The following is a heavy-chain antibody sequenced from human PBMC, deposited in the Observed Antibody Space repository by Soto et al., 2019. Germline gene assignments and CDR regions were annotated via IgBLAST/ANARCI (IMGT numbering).Heavy chain of an antibody. Sequence: ASVKVSCKVSGDTLTELSMHWVRQAPGKGLEWMGGFDPEDGKTIYAQKFQGRVTMTEDTSTDTAYMELSSLRSEDTAVYYCATEYVAGTRGVVRWFDPWGQGTLVTVSS. J-gene: IGHJ5*02. CDR3: ATEYVAGTRGVVRWFDP. V-gene: IGHV1-24*01. D-gene: IGHD6-19*01. CDR1: GDTLTELS. CDR2: FDPEDGKT.